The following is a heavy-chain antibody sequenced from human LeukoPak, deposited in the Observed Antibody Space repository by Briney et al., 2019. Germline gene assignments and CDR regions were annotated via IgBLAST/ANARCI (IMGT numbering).Heavy chain of an antibody. J-gene: IGHJ4*02. V-gene: IGHV4-59*01. Sequence: SETLSLTCTVSGGSISNSYWSWIRQPPGKGLEWIGYIYYSGSTNYNPSLKSRVTISVDTSKNQFSLKLSSVTAADTAVYYCARSEVAVAGQYDYWGQGTLVTVSS. CDR3: ARSEVAVAGQYDY. D-gene: IGHD6-19*01. CDR2: IYYSGST. CDR1: GGSISNSY.